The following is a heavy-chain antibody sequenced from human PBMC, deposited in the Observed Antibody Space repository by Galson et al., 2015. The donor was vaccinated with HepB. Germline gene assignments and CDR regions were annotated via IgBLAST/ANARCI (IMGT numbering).Heavy chain of an antibody. D-gene: IGHD6-19*01. Sequence: QSGAEVKKPGESLRISCKGSGYSFTSYWISWVRQMPGKGLEWMGRIDPSDSYTNYSPSFQGHVTISADKSISTAYLQWSSLKASDTAMYYRARLNIAVAGDNWFDPWGQGTLVTVSS. CDR2: IDPSDSYT. CDR3: ARLNIAVAGDNWFDP. V-gene: IGHV5-10-1*01. J-gene: IGHJ5*02. CDR1: GYSFTSYW.